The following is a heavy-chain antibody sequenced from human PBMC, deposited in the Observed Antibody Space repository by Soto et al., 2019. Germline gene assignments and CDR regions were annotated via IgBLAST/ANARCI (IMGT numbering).Heavy chain of an antibody. CDR1: GDSIRSYY. V-gene: IGHV4-59*01. Sequence: SETLSLTCTVSGDSIRSYYWSWIRQPPGKGLEWIGYIYDSGSTNYNPSLKSRVTISVDTSKSQFSLKLSSVTAADTAVYYCARGVLAARKNWFDPWGQGTLVTAPQ. CDR2: IYDSGST. CDR3: ARGVLAARKNWFDP. J-gene: IGHJ5*02. D-gene: IGHD6-6*01.